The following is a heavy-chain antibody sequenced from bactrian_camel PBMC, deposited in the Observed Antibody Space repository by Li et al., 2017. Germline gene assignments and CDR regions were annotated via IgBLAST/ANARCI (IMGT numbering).Heavy chain of an antibody. V-gene: IGHV3S55*01. CDR2: LVSDETT. J-gene: IGHJ6*01. CDR3: AADELLRPIQYLGTCDRAKFGY. Sequence: HVQLVESGGGSVQAGGSLRLSCTVSGVTFDSSHMAWYRQAPGHECELVSTLVSDETTNYADSVKGRFTISKDSARTTLHLQMDDLKPEDTAMYYCAADELLRPIQYLGTCDRAKFGYWGQGTQVTVS. D-gene: IGHD7*01. CDR1: GVTFDSSH.